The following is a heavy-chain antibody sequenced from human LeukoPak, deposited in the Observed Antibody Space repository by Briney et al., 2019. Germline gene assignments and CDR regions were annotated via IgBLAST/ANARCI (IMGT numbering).Heavy chain of an antibody. Sequence: ASVKVSFKASGYTFTCYYLHWVRQAPGQGLEWMGIINPSGGSTSYAQKFQGRVTITADKSTSTASMELSSLRYEDTAVSFCERAVAATGTNAFDIWGQGTMVTVSS. CDR2: INPSGGST. CDR3: ERAVAATGTNAFDI. J-gene: IGHJ3*02. V-gene: IGHV1-46*01. D-gene: IGHD6-13*01. CDR1: GYTFTCYY.